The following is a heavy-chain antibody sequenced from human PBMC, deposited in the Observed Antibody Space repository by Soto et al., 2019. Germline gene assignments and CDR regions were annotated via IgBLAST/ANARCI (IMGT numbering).Heavy chain of an antibody. CDR2: ISGSSSTI. D-gene: IGHD3-16*02. CDR3: ARLMIMFGGVIVYNAMDV. J-gene: IGHJ6*02. V-gene: IGHV3-48*02. Sequence: GGSLRLSCAASGFTFSSYGMNWVRQAPGKGLEWISYISGSSSTIYYADSMTGRFTISRYNAKNSLYLQMSSLRDEDTAVYYCARLMIMFGGVIVYNAMDVCGQXTTVTVSS. CDR1: GFTFSSYG.